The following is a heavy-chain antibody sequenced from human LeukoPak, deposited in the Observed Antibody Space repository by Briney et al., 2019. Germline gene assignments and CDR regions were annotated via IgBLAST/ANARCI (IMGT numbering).Heavy chain of an antibody. D-gene: IGHD3-10*01. CDR1: GFTFSSYW. CDR2: IKQDGSEK. Sequence: GGSLRLSCAASGFTFSSYWMSWVRQAPGKGLEWVANIKQDGSEKYYVDSVKGRFTISRDNAKNSLYLQMNSLRAEDTAVYYCAREDVLLWFGELSKKSDYWGQETLVTVSS. V-gene: IGHV3-7*01. CDR3: AREDVLLWFGELSKKSDY. J-gene: IGHJ4*02.